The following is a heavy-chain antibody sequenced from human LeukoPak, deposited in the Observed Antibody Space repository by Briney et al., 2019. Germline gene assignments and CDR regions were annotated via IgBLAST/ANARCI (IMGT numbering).Heavy chain of an antibody. CDR1: GFSLSTSGMC. Sequence: SGPALVKPTQTLTLTCTFSGFSLSTSGMCVSWIRQPPGKALEWLARIDWDDDKYYSTSLKTRLTISKDTSKNQVVLTMTNMDPVDTATYYCARTDRRPEGGYSYGYFDYWGQGTLVTVSS. CDR2: IDWDDDK. D-gene: IGHD5-18*01. J-gene: IGHJ4*02. V-gene: IGHV2-70*11. CDR3: ARTDRRPEGGYSYGYFDY.